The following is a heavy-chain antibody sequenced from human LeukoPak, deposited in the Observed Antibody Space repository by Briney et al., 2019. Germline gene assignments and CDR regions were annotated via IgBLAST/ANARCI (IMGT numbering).Heavy chain of an antibody. CDR3: ARASNSRWYTIDY. CDR1: GFTFSDYY. J-gene: IGHJ4*02. V-gene: IGHV3-11*01. Sequence: GGSLRLSCAASGFTFSDYYMSWIRQAPGKGLEWVSYISSSGYTIYYADSVKGRFTIFRDNAKNSLYLQMNSLRAEDTAVYYCARASNSRWYTIDYWGQGTLVTVSS. D-gene: IGHD2-15*01. CDR2: ISSSGYTI.